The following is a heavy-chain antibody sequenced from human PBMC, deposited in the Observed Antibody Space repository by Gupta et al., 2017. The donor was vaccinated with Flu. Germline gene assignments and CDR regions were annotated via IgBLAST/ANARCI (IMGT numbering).Heavy chain of an antibody. V-gene: IGHV3-15*01. Sequence: EVQLVASGGGWVKPGGSLRLSCAASGFTFSHAWVSWVRQAPGKGLEWVGRIKSKTEGGTTDYAEPVKGRFTISRDDSKDTLYLQMNNLKTEDTAVYYCTTIIKGDTGTLGGVIILDYWGQGTLVTVSS. CDR2: IKSKTEGGTT. CDR3: TTIIKGDTGTLGGVIILDY. J-gene: IGHJ4*02. CDR1: GFTFSHAW. D-gene: IGHD3-3*01.